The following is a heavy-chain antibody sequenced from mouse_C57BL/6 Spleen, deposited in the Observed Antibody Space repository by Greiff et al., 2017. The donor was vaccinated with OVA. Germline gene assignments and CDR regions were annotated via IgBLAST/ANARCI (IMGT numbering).Heavy chain of an antibody. Sequence: QVHVKQPGAELVKPGASVKLSCKASGYTFTSYWMHWVKQRPGQGLEWIGMIHPNSGSTNYNEKFKSKATLTVDKSSSTAYMQLSSLTSEDSAVYYCASLTTVVAEAYWGQGTLVTVSA. J-gene: IGHJ3*01. D-gene: IGHD1-1*01. CDR2: IHPNSGST. CDR3: ASLTTVVAEAY. V-gene: IGHV1-64*01. CDR1: GYTFTSYW.